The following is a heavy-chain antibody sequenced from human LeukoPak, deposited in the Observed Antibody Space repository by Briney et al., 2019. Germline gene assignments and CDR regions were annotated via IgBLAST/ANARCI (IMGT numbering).Heavy chain of an antibody. D-gene: IGHD3-10*01. J-gene: IGHJ4*02. CDR3: ALYLRVRGDY. Sequence: PGGSLGLSCAASGFTFSNHAMMWVRQAPGRGLEWVSAISGGGVSTYYTDSVKGRFTISRDNSKNTLYLQMNSLRAEDTAVYYCALYLRVRGDYWGQGTLVSVSS. CDR1: GFTFSNHA. CDR2: ISGGGVST. V-gene: IGHV3-23*01.